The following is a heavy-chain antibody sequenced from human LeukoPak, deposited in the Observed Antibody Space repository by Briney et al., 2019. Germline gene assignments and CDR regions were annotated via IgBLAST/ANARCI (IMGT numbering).Heavy chain of an antibody. CDR3: ARSPTMVRVVIITHYPDWFDP. V-gene: IGHV1-18*01. Sequence: GASVKVSCKASGYTFTSYGISLVRQAPGQGLEWMGWISAYNGNTNYAQKLQGRVTMTTDTSTSTAYMELRSLRSDDTAVYYCARSPTMVRVVIITHYPDWFDPWGQGTLVTVSS. D-gene: IGHD3-10*01. CDR2: ISAYNGNT. J-gene: IGHJ5*02. CDR1: GYTFTSYG.